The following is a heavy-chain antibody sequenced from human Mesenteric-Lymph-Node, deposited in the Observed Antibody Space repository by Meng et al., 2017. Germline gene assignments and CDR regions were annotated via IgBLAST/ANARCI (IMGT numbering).Heavy chain of an antibody. CDR1: GGSIGSSNW. CDR3: ARVGWRQWSFDL. CDR2: IYHSGST. V-gene: IGHV4-4*02. J-gene: IGHJ2*01. D-gene: IGHD5-18*01. Sequence: RQGSGSGLGKTAGTLFLSGAVSGGSIGSSNWWSWVRQPPGKGLEWIGKIYHSGSTNYTPSLKGRVTISVDTSNNQFSLKLSSVTAADTAVYYCARVGWRQWSFDLWGRGTLVTVSS.